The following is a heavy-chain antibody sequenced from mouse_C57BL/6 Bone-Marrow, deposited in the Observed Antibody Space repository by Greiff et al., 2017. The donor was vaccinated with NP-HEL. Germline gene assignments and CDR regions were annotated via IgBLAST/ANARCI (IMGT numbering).Heavy chain of an antibody. J-gene: IGHJ2*01. CDR3: ARGGTAQAGCFDY. Sequence: EVKLVESGGGLVQSGRSLRLSCATSGFTFSDFYMEWVRQAPGKGLEWIAASRNKANDYTTEYSASVKGRFIVSRDTSQSILYLQMNALRAEDTAIYYCARGGTAQAGCFDYWGQGTTLTVSS. CDR2: SRNKANDYTT. V-gene: IGHV7-1*01. D-gene: IGHD3-2*02. CDR1: GFTFSDFY.